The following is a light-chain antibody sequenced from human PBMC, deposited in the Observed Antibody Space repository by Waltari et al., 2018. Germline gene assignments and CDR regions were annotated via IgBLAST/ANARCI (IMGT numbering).Light chain of an antibody. V-gene: IGLV2-14*01. J-gene: IGLJ3*02. Sequence: QSALTQPASVSGSPGQSIITSCTGTSSDVGAYNYVSWYQHLPGKAPKLTISEVRNRPAGGAIRFSGSKSGNMASLTISGRQAEDEADYYCNSYTTSSTWVFGGGTKLTVL. CDR3: NSYTTSSTWV. CDR1: SSDVGAYNY. CDR2: EVR.